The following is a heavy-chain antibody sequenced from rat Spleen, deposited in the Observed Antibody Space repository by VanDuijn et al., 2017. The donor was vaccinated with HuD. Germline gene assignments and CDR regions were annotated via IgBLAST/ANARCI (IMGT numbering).Heavy chain of an antibody. CDR1: GFTFTGAW. CDR3: SWDYRNWLPH. J-gene: IGHJ3*01. Sequence: EVQLVETGGTLVQPGNSLKLTCATSGFTFTGAWMHWVRQSPEKPLEWVAQIKARSNSYATYYAESVKGRFFISRDDSKSTIYRQVNNVKEEDTAIYYCSWDYRNWLPHWGQGTLVTVSS. CDR2: IKARSNSYAT. D-gene: IGHD1-4*01. V-gene: IGHV6-8*01.